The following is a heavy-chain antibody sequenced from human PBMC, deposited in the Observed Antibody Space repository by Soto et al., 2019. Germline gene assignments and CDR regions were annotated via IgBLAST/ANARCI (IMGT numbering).Heavy chain of an antibody. J-gene: IGHJ4*02. D-gene: IGHD6-19*01. V-gene: IGHV3-7*01. CDR2: IRQDGSEK. CDR3: ARGRGWLFDI. Sequence: EVQLVESGGDLVQPGGSRRLSRVASAFSSSTSWMSWFRQAPGKGPEWVAIIRQDGSEKYYVESVKGRFTISRDSAKDSLSLQMNSLRVEDTAVYYCARGRGWLFDIWGPGTQVTVSS. CDR1: AFSSSTSW.